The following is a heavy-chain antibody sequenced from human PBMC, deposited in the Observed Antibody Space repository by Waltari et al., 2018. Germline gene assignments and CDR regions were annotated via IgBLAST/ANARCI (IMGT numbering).Heavy chain of an antibody. Sequence: QVQLQESGPGLVKPSETLSLTCAVSGYSISSGYYWGWIRQPPGKGLEWIGRIYTSGSTNYNPSLKSRVTMSVDTSKNQFALKLSSVTAADTAVYYCARETKYYYDSSAFDYWGQGTLVTVSS. V-gene: IGHV4-38-2*02. J-gene: IGHJ4*02. CDR1: GYSISSGYY. CDR2: IYTSGST. CDR3: ARETKYYYDSSAFDY. D-gene: IGHD3-22*01.